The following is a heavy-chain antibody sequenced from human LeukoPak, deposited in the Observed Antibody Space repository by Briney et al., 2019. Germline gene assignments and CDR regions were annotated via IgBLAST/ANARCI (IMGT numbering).Heavy chain of an antibody. CDR2: IIPILGIA. CDR1: GGTFSSYA. CDR3: ARQLYSGYVITNYYYYMDV. V-gene: IGHV1-69*04. J-gene: IGHJ6*03. Sequence: ASVKVSCKASGGTFSSYAISWVRQAPGQGLEWMGRIIPILGIANYAQKFQGRVTITADKSTSTAYMELSSLRSEDTAVYYCARQLYSGYVITNYYYYMDVWGKGTTVTVSS. D-gene: IGHD5-12*01.